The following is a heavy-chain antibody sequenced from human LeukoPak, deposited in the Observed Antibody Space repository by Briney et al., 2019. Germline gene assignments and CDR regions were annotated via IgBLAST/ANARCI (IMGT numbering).Heavy chain of an antibody. CDR1: GFTFSSYS. V-gene: IGHV3-23*01. CDR3: AKGLVVGFDY. D-gene: IGHD2-15*01. Sequence: GGSLRLSCAASGFTFSSYSMNWVRQAPGKGLEWVSAISGSGSSTYYADSVKGRFTISRDNSKNTLYLQMNSLRAEDTAVYYCAKGLVVGFDYWGQGTLVTVSS. J-gene: IGHJ4*02. CDR2: ISGSGSST.